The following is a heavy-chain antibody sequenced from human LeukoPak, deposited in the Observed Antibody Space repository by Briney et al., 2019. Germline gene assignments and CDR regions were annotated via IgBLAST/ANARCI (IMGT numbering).Heavy chain of an antibody. CDR3: ARVRCSGGSCPYYYYYYYMDV. Sequence: SETLSLTCTVSGGSISSSSYYWAWIRQPPGKGLEWSGSIHYSGSTYYNPSLQSRVTISIDTSKNQFSLKLRFVTAADTAVYYCARVRCSGGSCPYYYYYYYMDVWGKGTTVTVSS. V-gene: IGHV4-39*07. CDR1: GGSISSSSYY. J-gene: IGHJ6*03. D-gene: IGHD2-15*01. CDR2: IHYSGST.